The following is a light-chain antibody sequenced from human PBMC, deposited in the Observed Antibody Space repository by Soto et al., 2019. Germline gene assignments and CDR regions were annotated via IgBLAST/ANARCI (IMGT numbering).Light chain of an antibody. CDR3: QQRNKWPLT. J-gene: IGKJ4*01. CDR1: QSVSSN. Sequence: EIVMTQSPATLSVSPGERATLSCRASQSVSSNLAWYQQKPGQAPRLLIYGASTRATGIPARFSGSGSGTEFTLTISSLEPDDFAVYSCQQRNKWPLTFGGGTKVEIK. V-gene: IGKV3D-15*01. CDR2: GAS.